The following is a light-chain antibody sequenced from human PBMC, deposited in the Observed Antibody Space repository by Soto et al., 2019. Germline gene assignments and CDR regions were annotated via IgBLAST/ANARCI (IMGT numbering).Light chain of an antibody. CDR1: SSNIGAGYD. CDR3: QSYDSNLSGV. V-gene: IGLV1-40*01. J-gene: IGLJ1*01. Sequence: QSALTQPPSVSGAPGQRVTISCTGSSSNIGAGYDVHWYQQFPGTAPKLLISGNSNRPSGVPDRFSASKSGTSASLAITGLQAEDEADYYCQSYDSNLSGVFGTGTKLTVL. CDR2: GNS.